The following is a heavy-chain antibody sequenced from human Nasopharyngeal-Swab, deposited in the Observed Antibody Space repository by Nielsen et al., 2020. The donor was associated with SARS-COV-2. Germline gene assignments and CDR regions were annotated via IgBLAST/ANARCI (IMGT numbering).Heavy chain of an antibody. Sequence: WIRQPPGKGLEWVSSISSSSSYIYYADSVKGRFTTSRDSAKNSLYLQMNSLRAEDTAVYYCARDRSTIWFGELPLDACESGGQG. V-gene: IGHV3-21*01. D-gene: IGHD3-10*01. J-gene: IGHJ3*02. CDR3: ARDRSTIWFGELPLDACES. CDR2: ISSSSSYI.